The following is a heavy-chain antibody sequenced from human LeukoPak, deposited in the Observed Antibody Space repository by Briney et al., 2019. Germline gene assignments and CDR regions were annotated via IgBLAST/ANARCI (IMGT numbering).Heavy chain of an antibody. CDR2: ISYDGSNK. J-gene: IGHJ4*02. Sequence: GGSLRLSCAVSGFTFSNYAMHWVRQAPGKGLEWVAVISYDGSNKYYADSVKGRFTISRDNSKNTLYLQMNSLRAEDTAVYYCANTYYYGSGSYYPRFDYWGQGTLVTVSS. CDR3: ANTYYYGSGSYYPRFDY. CDR1: GFTFSNYA. D-gene: IGHD3-10*01. V-gene: IGHV3-30*18.